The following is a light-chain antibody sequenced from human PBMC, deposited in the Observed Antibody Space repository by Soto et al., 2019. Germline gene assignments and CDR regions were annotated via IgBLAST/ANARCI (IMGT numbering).Light chain of an antibody. V-gene: IGKV3-11*01. CDR1: QSVSSQ. Sequence: VLIQSPATPSLSPGERATLSCRASQSVSSQLAWYQQKPGQAPRLFIYDASKRATGVPGRFSGSGSGTDFTLTISSLEPDDVAVYYCQQRSSWPTFGQGTRVEIK. J-gene: IGKJ1*01. CDR2: DAS. CDR3: QQRSSWPT.